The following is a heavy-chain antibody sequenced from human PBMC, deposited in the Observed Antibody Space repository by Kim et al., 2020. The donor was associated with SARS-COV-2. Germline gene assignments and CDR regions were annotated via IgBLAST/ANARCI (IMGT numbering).Heavy chain of an antibody. Sequence: GGSLRLSCAASGFTFSSYSMNWVRQAPGKGLEWVSSISSSSSYIYYADSVKGRFTISRDNAKNSLYLQMNSLRAEDTAVYYCARDASYYYDSSGSEYGMDVWGQGTAVTVS. J-gene: IGHJ6*02. CDR2: ISSSSSYI. V-gene: IGHV3-21*01. CDR3: ARDASYYYDSSGSEYGMDV. CDR1: GFTFSSYS. D-gene: IGHD3-22*01.